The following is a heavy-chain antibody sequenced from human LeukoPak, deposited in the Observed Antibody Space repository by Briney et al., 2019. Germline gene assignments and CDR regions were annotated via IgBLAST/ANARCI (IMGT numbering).Heavy chain of an antibody. Sequence: GGSLRLSCAMSGVTNSMSWVRQAPGKGLEWVSAISGSGGSTYYADSVKGRFTISRDNSKNTLYLQMNSLRAEDTAVYYCAKNSFGHYYYYYMDVWGKGTTVTVSS. CDR2: ISGSGGST. CDR3: AKNSFGHYYYYYMDV. D-gene: IGHD3-16*01. V-gene: IGHV3-23*01. J-gene: IGHJ6*03. CDR1: GVTNS.